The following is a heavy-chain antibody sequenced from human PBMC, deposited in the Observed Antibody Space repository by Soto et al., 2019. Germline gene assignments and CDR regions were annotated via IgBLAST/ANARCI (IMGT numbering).Heavy chain of an antibody. J-gene: IGHJ4*02. V-gene: IGHV1-3*01. CDR3: ARDGPYDFWSGYYFDY. Sequence: ASVKVSCKASGYTFTSYAMHWVRQAPGQRLEWMGWINAGNGNTKYSQKFQGRVTITRDTSASTAYMELSSLRSEDTAVYYCARDGPYDFWSGYYFDYWGQGTLVTVSS. CDR1: GYTFTSYA. CDR2: INAGNGNT. D-gene: IGHD3-3*01.